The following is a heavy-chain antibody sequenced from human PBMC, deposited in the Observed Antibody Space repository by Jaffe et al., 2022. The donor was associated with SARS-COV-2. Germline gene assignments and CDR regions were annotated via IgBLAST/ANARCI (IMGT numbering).Heavy chain of an antibody. Sequence: QVHLVQSGAEVKEPGASVKVSCKPFGYMFIDYFIHWVRQAPGQGFDWMGWINPKSGGPNYAQKFQGRVTMTRDTSIETAYMELSGLRSDDTAIYYCARGDSNGAYYWGQGTLVTVSS. J-gene: IGHJ4*02. CDR3: ARGDSNGAYY. V-gene: IGHV1-2*02. D-gene: IGHD3-22*01. CDR2: INPKSGGP. CDR1: GYMFIDYF.